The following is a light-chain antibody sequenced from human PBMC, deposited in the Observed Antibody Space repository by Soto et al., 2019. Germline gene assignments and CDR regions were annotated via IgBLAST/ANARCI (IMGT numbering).Light chain of an antibody. CDR1: QSVSSN. Sequence: EIVMTQSPATQSVSPGERATLSCRVSQSVSSNLAWYQQKPGQAPRLLIYGASTRATGIPARFSGSGSGTEFTLTISSLQSEDFAVYYCQQYNKWPPYTFGQGTKLEIK. J-gene: IGKJ2*01. CDR2: GAS. CDR3: QQYNKWPPYT. V-gene: IGKV3-15*01.